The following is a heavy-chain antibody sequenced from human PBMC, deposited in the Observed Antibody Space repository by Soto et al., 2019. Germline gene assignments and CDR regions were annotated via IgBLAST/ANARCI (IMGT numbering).Heavy chain of an antibody. CDR2: VYYSGGT. V-gene: IGHV4-59*01. J-gene: IGHJ3*02. CDR1: GGSISSYF. D-gene: IGHD2-15*01. Sequence: QVQLQESGPGLVKPSETLSLTCTVSGGSISSYFWTWIRQTPGEGLEWIGYVYYSGGTDYNPSLKSRVTIPVDTSKNQFSLKLYSVTAADTAVYYCARGVVLFGTFDIWGQGTMVTVSS. CDR3: ARGVVLFGTFDI.